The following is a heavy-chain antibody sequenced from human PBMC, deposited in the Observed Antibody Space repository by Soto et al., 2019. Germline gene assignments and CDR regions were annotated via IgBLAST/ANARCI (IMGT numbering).Heavy chain of an antibody. CDR1: GYTFTSYD. CDR2: MKPNSGNT. Sequence: QVQLVQSGAEVKKPGASVKVSCKASGYTFTSYDINWVRQATGQGLEWMGWMKPNSGNTSYAQKFQGRVTMTRNTYDSTSNKELSSMRSEDTAVYDYAIRTTYYAFWSGYGGLYYYGMYVGGQGTTVTVSS. CDR3: AIRTTYYAFWSGYGGLYYYGMYV. J-gene: IGHJ6*02. V-gene: IGHV1-8*01. D-gene: IGHD3-3*01.